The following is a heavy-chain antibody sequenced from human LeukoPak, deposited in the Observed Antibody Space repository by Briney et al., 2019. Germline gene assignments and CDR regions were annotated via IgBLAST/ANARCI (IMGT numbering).Heavy chain of an antibody. V-gene: IGHV1-8*03. J-gene: IGHJ6*02. CDR1: GYTFTSYD. D-gene: IGHD3-10*01. Sequence: ASVKVSCKASGYTFTSYDINWVRQATGQGLEWMGWMNPNSGNTGYAQKFQGRVTITRNTSISTAYMELSSLRSEDTAVYYCARDRYYGLGSHPEGGGMDVWGQGTTVTVSS. CDR3: ARDRYYGLGSHPEGGGMDV. CDR2: MNPNSGNT.